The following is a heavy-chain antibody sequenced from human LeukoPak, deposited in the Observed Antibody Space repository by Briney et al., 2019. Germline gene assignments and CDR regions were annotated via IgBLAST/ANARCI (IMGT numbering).Heavy chain of an antibody. Sequence: GGSLRLSCAASGFTFRNHWMHWVRQAPGKGLEWISYANNDGSRTDYADSVKGRFTISRDNARNTVSLQMNSLRAEDTAVYFCERGGETILWGKGTLVPVSS. D-gene: IGHD5-24*01. CDR2: ANNDGSRT. CDR3: ERGGETIL. CDR1: GFTFRNHW. V-gene: IGHV3-74*01. J-gene: IGHJ4*02.